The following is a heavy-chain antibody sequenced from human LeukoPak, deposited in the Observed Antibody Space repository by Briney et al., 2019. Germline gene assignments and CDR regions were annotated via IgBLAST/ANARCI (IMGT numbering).Heavy chain of an antibody. J-gene: IGHJ6*02. Sequence: ASVKVSCKASGGTFSSYAISWVRQAPGQGLEWMGRIIPILGIANYAQKFQGRVTITADKSTGTAYMELSSLRSEDTAVYYCAREGGSDCSSTSCAHYYYYGMDVWGQGTTVTVSS. D-gene: IGHD2-2*01. CDR1: GGTFSSYA. CDR3: AREGGSDCSSTSCAHYYYYGMDV. V-gene: IGHV1-69*04. CDR2: IIPILGIA.